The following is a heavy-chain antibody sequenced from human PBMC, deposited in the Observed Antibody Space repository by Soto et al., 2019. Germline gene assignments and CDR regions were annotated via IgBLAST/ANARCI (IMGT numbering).Heavy chain of an antibody. CDR3: SKVATDSGFAFDI. D-gene: IGHD5-12*01. CDR1: GGSISSSIYY. J-gene: IGHJ3*02. V-gene: IGHV4-39*01. CDR2: IYYSGST. Sequence: SETLSLTCTVSGGSISSSIYYWGWIRQPPGKGLEWIGSIYYSGSTYYNPSLKSRVTISVDTSKNQFSLKLSSVTAADTAVYYCSKVATDSGFAFDIWGQGTMVTVS.